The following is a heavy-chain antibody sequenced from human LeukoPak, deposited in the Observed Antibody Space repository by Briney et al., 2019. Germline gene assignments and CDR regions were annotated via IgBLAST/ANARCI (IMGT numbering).Heavy chain of an antibody. V-gene: IGHV4-39*01. CDR2: IYYSGTT. D-gene: IGHD2-2*01. CDR3: ARHTGSCSSTSCYGSFDY. Sequence: PSETLSLTCTVSGGSISSSSYYWGWIRQPPGKGLEWIGNIYYSGTTYYNPSLKSRVTISVDTSKNQFSLKLSSVTAADTAVYYCARHTGSCSSTSCYGSFDYWGQGTLVTVSS. CDR1: GGSISSSSYY. J-gene: IGHJ4*02.